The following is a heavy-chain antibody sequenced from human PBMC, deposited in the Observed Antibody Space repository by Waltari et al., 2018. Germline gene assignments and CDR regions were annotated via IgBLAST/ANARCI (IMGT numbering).Heavy chain of an antibody. V-gene: IGHV6-1*01. CDR3: ARVADYYGSGSYSGMDV. J-gene: IGHJ6*02. D-gene: IGHD3-10*01. CDR1: GDSVSSNSAA. Sequence: QVQLQQSGPGLVKPSQTLSLTCAISGDSVSSNSAAWNWIRQSPSRGLEWLGRTYYRSKWYNDYAVSVKSRITINPDTSKNQFSLQLNSVTPEDTAVYYCARVADYYGSGSYSGMDVWGQGTTVTVSS. CDR2: TYYRSKWYN.